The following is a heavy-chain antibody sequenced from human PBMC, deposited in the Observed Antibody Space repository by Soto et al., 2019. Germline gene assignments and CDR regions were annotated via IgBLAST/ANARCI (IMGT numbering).Heavy chain of an antibody. CDR3: TTVPPSWYGGYYYGMDV. CDR1: GFTFSNAW. D-gene: IGHD6-13*01. J-gene: IGHJ6*02. Sequence: EVQLVESGGGLVKPGGSLRLSCAASGFTFSNAWMSWVRQAPGKGLEWVGRIKSKTDGGTTDYAAPVKGRFTISRDDSKNTLYLQMNSLKTEDTAVYYCTTVPPSWYGGYYYGMDVWGQGTTVTVSS. V-gene: IGHV3-15*01. CDR2: IKSKTDGGTT.